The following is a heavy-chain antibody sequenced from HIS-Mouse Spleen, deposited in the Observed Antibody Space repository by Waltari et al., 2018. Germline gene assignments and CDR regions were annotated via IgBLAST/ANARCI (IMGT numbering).Heavy chain of an antibody. D-gene: IGHD3-3*01. CDR3: ARDFHDFWSGYYGGDKKHDAFDI. CDR1: GGSISSYY. J-gene: IGHJ3*02. CDR2: IYTSGST. Sequence: QVQLQESGPGLVKPSETLSLTCTVSGGSISSYYWSWIRQPAGKGLEWIGRIYTSGSTNSNPSLKSRVPTSVDTSKNQFSLKLSSVTAADTAVYYCARDFHDFWSGYYGGDKKHDAFDIWGQGTMVTVSS. V-gene: IGHV4-4*07.